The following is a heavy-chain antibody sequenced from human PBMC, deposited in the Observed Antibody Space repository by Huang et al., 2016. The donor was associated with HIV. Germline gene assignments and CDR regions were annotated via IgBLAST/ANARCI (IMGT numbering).Heavy chain of an antibody. J-gene: IGHJ3*02. CDR2: ISNDGSNN. CDR3: ARAKDTWDAYDI. V-gene: IGHV3-30-3*01. CDR1: GFPFNNHA. Sequence: QVQLVESGGGVVQPGRSLRLSCAASGFPFNNHAMHWVRQAPGEVWDWVAVISNDGSNNYYADSVKGRFTISRDSSKSTLFLHMTSLRTEDTAVYYCARAKDTWDAYDIWGQGTMVIVSS. D-gene: IGHD5-18*01.